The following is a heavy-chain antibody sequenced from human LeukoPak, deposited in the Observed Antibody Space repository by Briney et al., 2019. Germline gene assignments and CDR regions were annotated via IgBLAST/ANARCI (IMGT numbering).Heavy chain of an antibody. CDR1: GGSISIITSY. Sequence: SETLSLTCTVSGGSISIITSYWGWIRQPPGKGLEWIGSVYYTGNTYYSPSLKSRLTTSIDTSNNRFFLKLNSVTAADTAVYYCVRRNGYFDYWGRGILVTVSS. CDR3: VRRNGYFDY. J-gene: IGHJ4*02. V-gene: IGHV4-39*07. CDR2: VYYTGNT.